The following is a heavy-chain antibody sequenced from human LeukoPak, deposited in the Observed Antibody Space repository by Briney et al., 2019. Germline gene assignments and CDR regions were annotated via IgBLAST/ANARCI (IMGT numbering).Heavy chain of an antibody. CDR2: INHSGST. CDR1: GGSFSGYY. CDR3: ARRRYHDSSGYQGYYFDY. V-gene: IGHV4-34*01. Sequence: SETLSLTCAVYGGSFSGYYWSWIRQPPGKGLEWIGEINHSGSTNYSPSLKSRVTISVDTSKNQFSLKLSSVTAADTAVYYCARRRYHDSSGYQGYYFDYWGQGTLVTVSS. J-gene: IGHJ4*02. D-gene: IGHD3-22*01.